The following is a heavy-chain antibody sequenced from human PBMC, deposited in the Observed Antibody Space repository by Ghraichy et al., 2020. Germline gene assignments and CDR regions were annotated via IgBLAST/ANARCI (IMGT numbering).Heavy chain of an antibody. CDR1: GFTFSGFA. CDR2: ISAGGST. Sequence: GGSLRLSCAASGFTFSGFAMSWVRQAPGKGLEGVSSISAGGSTYYADSVKGRFTISRDISKNTLYLYMNSLRAEDTAVYYCAKASGSGTYYDPLSHFSGMDVWGQGATVTVSS. V-gene: IGHV3-23*01. CDR3: AKASGSGTYYDPLSHFSGMDV. D-gene: IGHD3-10*01. J-gene: IGHJ6*02.